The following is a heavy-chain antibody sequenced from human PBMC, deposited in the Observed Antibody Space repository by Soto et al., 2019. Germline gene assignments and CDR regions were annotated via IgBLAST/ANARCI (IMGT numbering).Heavy chain of an antibody. CDR3: ARLRIATNNYKWFDP. J-gene: IGHJ5*02. Sequence: SETLSLTCSVSGAALNSGNYYWSWIRQVPGKGLEWIGHIYVTGAVDYNPSLRDRITISQDTSERQFSLNLMLVTAADTAVYYCARLRIATNNYKWFDPWGQGTLVTVS. V-gene: IGHV4-31*03. CDR1: GAALNSGNYY. D-gene: IGHD2-21*01. CDR2: IYVTGAV.